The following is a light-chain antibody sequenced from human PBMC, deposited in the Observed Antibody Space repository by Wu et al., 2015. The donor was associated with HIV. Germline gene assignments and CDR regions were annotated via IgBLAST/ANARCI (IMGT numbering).Light chain of an antibody. J-gene: IGKJ1*01. Sequence: EIVLTQSPGTLSLSPGERATLSCRASQSVVGSHLAWYQQKPGQAPKLLIFATFSRASGIPDRITGSGSGTEFTLTISRLEPEDFAIYYCQQYGSSPWTFGQGTKIEIK. CDR3: QQYGSSPWT. CDR2: ATF. V-gene: IGKV3-20*01. CDR1: QSVVGSH.